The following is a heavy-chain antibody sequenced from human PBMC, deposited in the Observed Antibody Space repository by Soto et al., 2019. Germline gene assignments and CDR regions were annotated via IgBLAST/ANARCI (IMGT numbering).Heavy chain of an antibody. Sequence: GGSLRLSCAASGFTFSTYGMHWVRQAPGKGLEWVAVMGNDGITTFYADSVKGRFTISRDNSKNTLFLQMNSLRAEDTAVYYCAREGTMVRGVITAYYFDYWGQGTLVTVS. V-gene: IGHV3-33*08. J-gene: IGHJ4*02. CDR2: MGNDGITT. CDR1: GFTFSTYG. D-gene: IGHD3-10*01. CDR3: AREGTMVRGVITAYYFDY.